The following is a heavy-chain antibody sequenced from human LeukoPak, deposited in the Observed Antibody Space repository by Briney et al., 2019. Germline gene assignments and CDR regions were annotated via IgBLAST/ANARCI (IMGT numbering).Heavy chain of an antibody. V-gene: IGHV3-23*01. CDR1: GFTFSTYA. CDR2: ISGSGGST. D-gene: IGHD6-13*01. Sequence: GGSLRLSCAASGFTFSTYAMSWVRQAPGKGLEWVSIISGSGGSTYYADSVKGRFTISRDNSKNTLYLQMNSLRAEDTAVYYCAKKASSSSWSDYYYYYMDVWGKGTTVTVSS. J-gene: IGHJ6*03. CDR3: AKKASSSSWSDYYYYYMDV.